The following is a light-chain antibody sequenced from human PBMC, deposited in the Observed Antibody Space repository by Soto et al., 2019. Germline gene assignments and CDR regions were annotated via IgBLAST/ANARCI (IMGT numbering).Light chain of an antibody. J-gene: IGLJ2*01. Sequence: NFMLTQPHSVSESPGKTVTISCTRSSGSIASNYVQWYQQRPGSAPTTVIYEDNQRPSGVPDRFSGSIDSSSNSASLTISGLKTEDEADYYCQSYDSSNYVVLGGGTQLTVL. CDR3: QSYDSSNYVV. CDR1: SGSIASNY. CDR2: EDN. V-gene: IGLV6-57*04.